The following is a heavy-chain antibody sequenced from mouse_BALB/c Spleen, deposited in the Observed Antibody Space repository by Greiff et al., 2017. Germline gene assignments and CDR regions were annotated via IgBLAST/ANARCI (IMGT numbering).Heavy chain of an antibody. D-gene: IGHD2-4*01. J-gene: IGHJ3*01. CDR1: GYTFTSYW. CDR2: IYPGNSDT. V-gene: IGHV1-5*01. CDR3: TREVYDYDVLAY. Sequence: VQLQQPGAELVKPGASVKLSCKASGYTFTSYWMHWVKQRPGQGLEWIGAIYPGNSDTSYNQKFKGKAKLTAVTSASTAYMELSSLTNEDSAVYYCTREVYDYDVLAYWGQGTLVTVSA.